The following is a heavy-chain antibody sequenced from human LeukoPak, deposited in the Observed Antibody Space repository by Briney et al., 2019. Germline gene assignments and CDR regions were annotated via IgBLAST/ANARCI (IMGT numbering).Heavy chain of an antibody. CDR2: IWYDGSNK. V-gene: IGHV3-30*02. J-gene: IGHJ4*02. Sequence: GGSLRLSCAASGFTFSSYGMHWVRQAPGKGLEWVAVIWYDGSNKYYADSVKGRFTISRDNSKNTLYLQMNSLRAEDTAVYYCAKDRIFGVVDVDHWGQGTLVTVSS. CDR3: AKDRIFGVVDVDH. CDR1: GFTFSSYG. D-gene: IGHD3-3*01.